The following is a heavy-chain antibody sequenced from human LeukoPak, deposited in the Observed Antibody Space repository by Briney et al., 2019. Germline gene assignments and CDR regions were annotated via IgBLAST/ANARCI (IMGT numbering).Heavy chain of an antibody. CDR1: GGXISSSSYY. D-gene: IGHD6-19*01. J-gene: IGHJ4*02. CDR2: IYYSGST. Sequence: PSETLSLTCTVSGGXISSSSYYWGWIRQPPGKGLEWIGSIYYSGSTYYNPSLKSRVTISVDTSKNQFSLKLSSVTAADTAVYYCASRKAVAESFDYWGQGTLVTVSS. CDR3: ASRKAVAESFDY. V-gene: IGHV4-39*01.